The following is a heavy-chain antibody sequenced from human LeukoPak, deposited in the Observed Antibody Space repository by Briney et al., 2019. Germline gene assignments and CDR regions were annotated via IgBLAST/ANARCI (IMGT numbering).Heavy chain of an antibody. J-gene: IGHJ6*03. CDR2: ISYDGSNK. Sequence: PGGSLRLSCAASGFTFSSYAMHWVRQAPGKGLEWVAVISYDGSNKYYADSVKGRFTISRDNSKNTPYLQMNSLRAEDTAVYYCARAPYDYVWGSYRSPYYYYYMDVWGKGTTVTVSS. D-gene: IGHD3-16*02. CDR1: GFTFSSYA. V-gene: IGHV3-30*04. CDR3: ARAPYDYVWGSYRSPYYYYYMDV.